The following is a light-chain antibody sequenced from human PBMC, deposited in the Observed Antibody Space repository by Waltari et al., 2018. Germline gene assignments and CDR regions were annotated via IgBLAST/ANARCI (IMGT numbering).Light chain of an antibody. CDR3: QQYNSYSLLT. J-gene: IGKJ4*01. Sequence: DIQMTQSPSTLSASVGDRVTITCRASQRISNWMAWYQQKPGKAPKLLIYKASTLESVVPSRFSRSRSGTEFTLTISSLQPDDFATYYCQQYNSYSLLTFGGGTKVEIK. CDR2: KAS. V-gene: IGKV1-5*03. CDR1: QRISNW.